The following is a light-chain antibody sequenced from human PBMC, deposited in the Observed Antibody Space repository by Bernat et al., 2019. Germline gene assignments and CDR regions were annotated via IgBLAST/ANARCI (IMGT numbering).Light chain of an antibody. CDR1: RLSN. J-gene: IGLJ3*02. Sequence: SYELIQPPSVSVSPGQTASITCSGDRLSNTCWYQQKPGQSPVVVIFRDDKRPSGIPERFSGSNSGNTATLTISGTQAIDEADYYCQAWDRSTGVFGGGTKLTVL. CDR3: QAWDRSTGV. V-gene: IGLV3-1*01. CDR2: RDD.